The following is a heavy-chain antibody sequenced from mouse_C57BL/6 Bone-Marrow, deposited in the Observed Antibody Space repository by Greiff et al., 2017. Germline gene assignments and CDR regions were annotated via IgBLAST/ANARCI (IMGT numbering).Heavy chain of an antibody. J-gene: IGHJ3*01. CDR1: GYTFTSYD. V-gene: IGHV1-85*01. D-gene: IGHD1-1*01. CDR2: IYPRDGST. Sequence: QVQLQQSGPELVKPGASVKLSCKASGYTFTSYDINWVKQRPGQGLEWIGWIYPRDGSTKYNEKFKGKATLTVDTSSSTAYMELHSLTSEDSAVYFCARGADYYGSSYVPFAYWGQGTLVTVSA. CDR3: ARGADYYGSSYVPFAY.